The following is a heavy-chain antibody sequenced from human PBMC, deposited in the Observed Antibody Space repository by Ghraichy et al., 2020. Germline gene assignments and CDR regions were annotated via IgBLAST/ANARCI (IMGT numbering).Heavy chain of an antibody. J-gene: IGHJ5*02. Sequence: GGSLRLSCAASGFTFSSYWMHWVRQAPGKGLVWVSRINSDGSSTSYADSVKGRFTISRDNAKNTLYLQMNSLRAEDTAVYYCARGRVATGLNWFDPWGQGTLVTVSS. CDR2: INSDGSST. V-gene: IGHV3-74*01. CDR1: GFTFSSYW. CDR3: ARGRVATGLNWFDP. D-gene: IGHD5-12*01.